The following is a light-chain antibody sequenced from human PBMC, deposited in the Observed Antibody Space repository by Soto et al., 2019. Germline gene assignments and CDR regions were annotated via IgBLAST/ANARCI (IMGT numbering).Light chain of an antibody. J-gene: IGKJ4*01. V-gene: IGKV3-11*01. CDR3: QQRFNWPLT. CDR1: QSIASS. CDR2: DAS. Sequence: EIVLTQSPATLSLSPGDRATLSCRASQSIASSLAWYQQNPGQAPRLLIYDASNRATGIPARFSGSGSGTDFTLTISNLEHEDFEVYYCQQRFNWPLTFGGGTKVDIK.